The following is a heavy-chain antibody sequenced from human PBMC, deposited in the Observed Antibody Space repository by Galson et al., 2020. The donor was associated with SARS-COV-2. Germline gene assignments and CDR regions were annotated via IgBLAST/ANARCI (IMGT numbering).Heavy chain of an antibody. V-gene: IGHV4-39*07. D-gene: IGHD6-13*01. Sequence: SETLSLTCTVSGDSITSRSSYWGWIRQPPGAGLEWIVSMYYTEITYYNPSLKSRVTISGDTSRNQFSLKLSSVTAADTAVYYCARGSYSSSWYGHSAGMDVWGQGTTVTVSS. J-gene: IGHJ6*02. CDR3: ARGSYSSSWYGHSAGMDV. CDR2: MYYTEIT. CDR1: GDSITSRSSY.